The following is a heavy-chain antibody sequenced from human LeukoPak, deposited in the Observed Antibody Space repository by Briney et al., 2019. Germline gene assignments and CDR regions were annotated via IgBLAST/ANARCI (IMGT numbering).Heavy chain of an antibody. V-gene: IGHV1-69*06. Sequence: ASVKVSCKASGGTFSSYAISWVRQAPGQGLEWMGWIIPIFGTANYAQKFQGRVTITADKSTSTAYMELSSLRSEDTAVYYCATDDCSGGIQGCAFGYWGQGTLVTVSS. CDR2: IIPIFGTA. CDR1: GGTFSSYA. J-gene: IGHJ4*02. D-gene: IGHD2-15*01. CDR3: ATDDCSGGIQGCAFGY.